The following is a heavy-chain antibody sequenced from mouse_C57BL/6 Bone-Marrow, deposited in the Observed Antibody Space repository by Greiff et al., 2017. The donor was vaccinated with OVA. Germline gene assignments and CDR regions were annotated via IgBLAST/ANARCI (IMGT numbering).Heavy chain of an antibody. V-gene: IGHV1-19*01. J-gene: IGHJ3*01. CDR3: ARSLLWSFAY. CDR1: GYTFTDYY. D-gene: IGHD2-10*01. Sequence: EVQLQQSGPVLVKPGASVKMSCKASGYTFTDYYMNWVKQSHGKTLEWIGVINPYNGGTSYNQKFKGKATLTVDKSSSTAYMELNSLTSEDSAVYYCARSLLWSFAYWGQGTLVTVSA. CDR2: INPYNGGT.